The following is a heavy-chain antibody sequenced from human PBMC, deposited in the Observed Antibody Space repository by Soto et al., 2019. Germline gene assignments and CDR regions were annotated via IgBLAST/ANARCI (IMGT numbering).Heavy chain of an antibody. CDR1: GYTFTSYD. V-gene: IGHV1-8*01. CDR2: MNPNSGNT. J-gene: IGHJ5*02. D-gene: IGHD3-3*01. CDR3: EMSGQVGNWFDP. Sequence: QVQLVQSGAEVKKPGASVKVSCKASGYTFTSYDINWVRQATGQGLEWMGWMNPNSGNTGYAQKFRGRVTMTRNTSIGTDYMELSSLRSEDTAVYYCEMSGQVGNWFDPWGQGTLVTVSS.